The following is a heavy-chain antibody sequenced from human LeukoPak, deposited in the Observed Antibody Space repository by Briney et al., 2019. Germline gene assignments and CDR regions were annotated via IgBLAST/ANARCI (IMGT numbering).Heavy chain of an antibody. CDR1: GFTFSSYW. D-gene: IGHD4-17*01. CDR2: INSDGSST. CDR3: AREMTTVTGLDY. J-gene: IGHJ4*02. V-gene: IGHV3-74*01. Sequence: GGSLRLSCAASGFTFSSYWMHWVRQAPGKGLVWVSRINSDGSSTSYADSVKGRFTISRANAKNTLYLQMNSLRAEDTAVFYCAREMTTVTGLDYWGQGTLVTVSS.